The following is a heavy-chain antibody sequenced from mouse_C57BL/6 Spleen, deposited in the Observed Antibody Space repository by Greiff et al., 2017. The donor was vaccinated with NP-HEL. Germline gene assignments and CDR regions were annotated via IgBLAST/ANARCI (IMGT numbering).Heavy chain of an antibody. D-gene: IGHD2-1*01. V-gene: IGHV1-15*01. Sequence: VKLVESGAELVRPGASVTLSCKASGYTFTDYEMHWVKQTPVHGLEWIGAIDPETGGTAYNQKFKGKAILTADKSSSTAYMELRSLTSEDSAVYYCTSENGNGYFDYWGQGTTLTVSS. J-gene: IGHJ2*01. CDR1: GYTFTDYE. CDR3: TSENGNGYFDY. CDR2: IDPETGGT.